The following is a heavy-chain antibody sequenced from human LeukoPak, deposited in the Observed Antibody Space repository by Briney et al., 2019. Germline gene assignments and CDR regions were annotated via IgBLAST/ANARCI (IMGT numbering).Heavy chain of an antibody. CDR1: GYTFTMYG. J-gene: IGHJ4*02. D-gene: IGHD3-10*01. V-gene: IGHV1-18*01. Sequence: ASVTVSCKASGYTFTMYGITWLRQAPGQGLEGMGWISAYNDNTNYAQNLQDRVTMTTDASTSTVYMELRSLGSDDTAVYDCARYYRGSESPSIYWGQGTLVTVSS. CDR3: ARYYRGSESPSIY. CDR2: ISAYNDNT.